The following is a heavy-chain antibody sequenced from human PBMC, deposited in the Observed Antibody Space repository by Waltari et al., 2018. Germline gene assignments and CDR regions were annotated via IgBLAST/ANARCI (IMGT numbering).Heavy chain of an antibody. V-gene: IGHV3-23*01. J-gene: IGHJ4*02. CDR2: IRDSGVIT. CDR3: ARHLYSIDYLELGN. Sequence: EVHLLELGGGLAQPGGSLRLSGAAPGFNFFSYALSWVRQAPGKGLEWVSGIRDSGVITKYADSVKGRFTVSRDNSKNTVFLQLNSLRAEDTAIYYCARHLYSIDYLELGNWGQGTLVTVSS. CDR1: GFNFFSYA. D-gene: IGHD3-22*01.